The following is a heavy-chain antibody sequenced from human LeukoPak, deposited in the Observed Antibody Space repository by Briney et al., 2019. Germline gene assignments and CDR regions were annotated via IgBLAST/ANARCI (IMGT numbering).Heavy chain of an antibody. V-gene: IGHV1-46*01. CDR3: AREQLEDYFDY. CDR2: INPSGGST. Sequence: GESLKISCKASGYTFTSYYMHWVRQAPGQGLEWMGIINPSGGSTSYAQKFQGRVTMTRDMSTSTVYMELSSLRSEDTAVYYCAREQLEDYFDYWGQGTLVTVSS. D-gene: IGHD6-13*01. J-gene: IGHJ4*02. CDR1: GYTFTSYY.